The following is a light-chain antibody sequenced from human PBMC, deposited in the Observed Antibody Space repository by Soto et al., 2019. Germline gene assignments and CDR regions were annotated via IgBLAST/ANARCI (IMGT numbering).Light chain of an antibody. Sequence: QSALTQPASVSGSPGQSITISCTGTNSDVGRYNLVSWYQHHPCKAPKLVIYEANKRPSGISERFSVSKSGNTASLTISGPQAEDEGHYYCCSYAPGSTWVFGGGTKLTVL. CDR2: EAN. J-gene: IGLJ3*02. V-gene: IGLV2-23*01. CDR3: CSYAPGSTWV. CDR1: NSDVGRYNL.